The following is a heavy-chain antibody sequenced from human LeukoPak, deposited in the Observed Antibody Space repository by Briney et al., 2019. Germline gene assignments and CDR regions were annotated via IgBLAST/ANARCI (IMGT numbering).Heavy chain of an antibody. J-gene: IGHJ4*02. CDR1: GFTFSDYY. V-gene: IGHV3-11*01. D-gene: IGHD6-13*01. CDR3: AREAGYISCWHINF. Sequence: GGSLRLSCAASGFTFSDYYMSWIRQAQGKGLEWVSYISSSGSTIYYADSVKGRFTISRDNAKNSLYLHMNSLRAEDTAVSYCAREAGYISCWHINFWGQGTLVTVSS. CDR2: ISSSGSTI.